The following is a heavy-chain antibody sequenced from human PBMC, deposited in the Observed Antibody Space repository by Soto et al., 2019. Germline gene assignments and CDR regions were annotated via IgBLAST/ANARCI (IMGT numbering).Heavy chain of an antibody. Sequence: VQLVESGGGVVQPGRSLRLSCAASGFTFSDYAMHWVRQAPGKGLEWVAVVSHDGRNTHYADSVKGRVTISRDSSKNAVSREMTSLRAGDTAVYYCAKGGRQWLVTSDFNYWGQGALVTVSS. CDR2: VSHDGRNT. CDR3: AKGGRQWLVTSDFNY. D-gene: IGHD6-19*01. CDR1: GFTFSDYA. J-gene: IGHJ4*02. V-gene: IGHV3-30*18.